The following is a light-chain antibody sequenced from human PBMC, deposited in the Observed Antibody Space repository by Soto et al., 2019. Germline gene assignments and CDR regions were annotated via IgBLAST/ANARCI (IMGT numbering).Light chain of an antibody. CDR2: DAS. CDR1: PSVTNF. CDR3: HQYNSWPPGT. V-gene: IGKV3-15*01. Sequence: EIVLTQSPATVSLSPGERATLSCRASPSVTNFLAWYQQRPGQAPRLLISDASTRATGIPARFSGSGSGTEFTLTTSSLHSEDFALYYCHQYNSWPPGTFGQGTKVDIK. J-gene: IGKJ2*01.